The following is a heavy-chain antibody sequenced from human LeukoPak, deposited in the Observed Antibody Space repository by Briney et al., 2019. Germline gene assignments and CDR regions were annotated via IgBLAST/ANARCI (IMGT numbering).Heavy chain of an antibody. V-gene: IGHV4-34*01. CDR1: GGSFSGYY. CDR3: ARVFSYYDSPHFDY. J-gene: IGHJ4*02. Sequence: SETLSLTCAVYGGSFSGYYWSWIRQPPGKGLEWIGEINHSGSTNYNPSLKSRVTISVDTSKNQFSLKLSSVTAADTAVYYCARVFSYYDSPHFDYWGQGTLVTVSS. D-gene: IGHD3-22*01. CDR2: INHSGST.